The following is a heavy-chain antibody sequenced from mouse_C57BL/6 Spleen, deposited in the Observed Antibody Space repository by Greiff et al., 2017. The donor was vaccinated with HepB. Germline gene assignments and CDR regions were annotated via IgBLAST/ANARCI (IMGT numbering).Heavy chain of an antibody. D-gene: IGHD1-1*01. CDR3: ATYYYGSSYLYAMDY. CDR2: IYPGSGST. Sequence: VQLQQPGAELVKPGASVKMSCKASGYTFTSYWMTWVKQRPGQGLEWIGDIYPGSGSTNYNEKFKSKATLTVDTSSSTAYMQLSSLTSEDSAVYYCATYYYGSSYLYAMDYWGQGTSVTVSS. J-gene: IGHJ4*01. CDR1: GYTFTSYW. V-gene: IGHV1-55*01.